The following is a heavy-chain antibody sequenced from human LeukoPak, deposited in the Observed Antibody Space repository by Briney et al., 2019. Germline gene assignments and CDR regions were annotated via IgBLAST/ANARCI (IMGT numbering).Heavy chain of an antibody. V-gene: IGHV3-23*01. CDR1: GFTFRSYA. CDR3: AKGSCSSCYNWFDP. Sequence: GGSLRLSCAASGFTFRSYALSWVRQAPGKGLEWVSAISGSGGSTYYADSVKGRFTISRDNSKNTLYLQMNSLRAEDTAVYYCAKGSCSSCYNWFDPWGQGTLVTVSS. J-gene: IGHJ5*02. CDR2: ISGSGGST. D-gene: IGHD2-2*01.